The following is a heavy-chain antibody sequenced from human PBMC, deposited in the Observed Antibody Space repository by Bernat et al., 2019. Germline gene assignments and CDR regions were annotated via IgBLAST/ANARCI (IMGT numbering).Heavy chain of an antibody. CDR3: AKDYRAQSVAGTAGDY. Sequence: QAQLVESGGGVVQPGGSLRLSCAASGFTFSSYGMHWVRQAPGKGLEWVAFIRYDGSNKYYADSVKGRFTISRDNSKNTLYLQMNSLRAEDTAVYYCAKDYRAQSVAGTAGDYWGQGTLVTVSS. D-gene: IGHD6-19*01. J-gene: IGHJ4*02. V-gene: IGHV3-30*02. CDR2: IRYDGSNK. CDR1: GFTFSSYG.